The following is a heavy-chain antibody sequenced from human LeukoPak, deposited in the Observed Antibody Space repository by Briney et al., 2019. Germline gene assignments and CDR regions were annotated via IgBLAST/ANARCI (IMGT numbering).Heavy chain of an antibody. D-gene: IGHD4-17*01. J-gene: IGHJ4*02. CDR2: IVGSGSST. V-gene: IGHV3-23*01. Sequence: PGGSLRLSCAASGFSFSGYAMAWVRQAPGKGLEWVSTIVGSGSSTYYADSMKGRFTFSRDNSKNTLYLQINSLRAADTAVYYCARAAYGDFYWGQGTLVTVSS. CDR3: ARAAYGDFY. CDR1: GFSFSGYA.